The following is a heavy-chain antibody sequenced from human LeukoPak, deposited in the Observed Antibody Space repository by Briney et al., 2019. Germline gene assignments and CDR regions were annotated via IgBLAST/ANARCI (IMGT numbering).Heavy chain of an antibody. CDR3: ARGPDYYGMDV. Sequence: SETLSLTCTVSGGSISSSSYSWTWIRQPPGKGLEWIGSIHYDGNTYYKPSLKSRVTISVDTSKNQFSLKLSSVTAADTAVYYCARGPDYYGMDVWGQGTTVTVSS. V-gene: IGHV4-39*07. CDR1: GGSISSSSYS. J-gene: IGHJ6*02. CDR2: IHYDGNT.